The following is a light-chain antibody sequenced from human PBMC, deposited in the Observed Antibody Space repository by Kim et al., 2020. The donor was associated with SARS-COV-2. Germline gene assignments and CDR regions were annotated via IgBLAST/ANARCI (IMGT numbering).Light chain of an antibody. CDR2: WAS. Sequence: ATINCKSSQNILYTSKNKNLLAWYQQKPGQPPKLLISWASTPESGVPDRFSGSGSGTDFTLTINSLQAEDVAVYYCQQYYNTPITFGQGTRLEIK. CDR3: QQYYNTPIT. CDR1: QNILYTSKNKNL. J-gene: IGKJ5*01. V-gene: IGKV4-1*01.